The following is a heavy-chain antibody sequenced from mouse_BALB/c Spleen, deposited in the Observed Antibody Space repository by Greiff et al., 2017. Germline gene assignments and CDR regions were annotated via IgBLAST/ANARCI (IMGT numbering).Heavy chain of an antibody. V-gene: IGHV1S132*01. CDR1: GYTFTSYW. CDR3: ARGTTAWFAY. J-gene: IGHJ3*01. Sequence: QVHVKQSGAELVKPGASVKLSCKTSGYTFTSYWIQWVKQRPGQGLGWIGEIFPGTGTTYYNEKFKGKATLTIDTSSSTAYMQLSSLTSEDSAVYFCARGTTAWFAYWGQGTLVTVSA. D-gene: IGHD2-12*01. CDR2: IFPGTGTT.